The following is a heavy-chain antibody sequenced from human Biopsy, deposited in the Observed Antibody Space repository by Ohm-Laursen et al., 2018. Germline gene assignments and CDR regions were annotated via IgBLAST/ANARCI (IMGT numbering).Heavy chain of an antibody. Sequence: TQTLTLTCSFSGFSLSARGMCVSWIRQAPGKALEWLARVDWDDYKDYSASLQTKLSISKDTSNDQMVLTVNNVDPAGTATYYCARTPILIVSAGLVYRHRRHLQGMDVWGQGIAVTVSS. CDR3: ARTPILIVSAGLVYRHRRHLQGMDV. CDR1: GFSLSARGMC. J-gene: IGHJ6*02. V-gene: IGHV2-70*11. CDR2: VDWDDYK. D-gene: IGHD6-13*01.